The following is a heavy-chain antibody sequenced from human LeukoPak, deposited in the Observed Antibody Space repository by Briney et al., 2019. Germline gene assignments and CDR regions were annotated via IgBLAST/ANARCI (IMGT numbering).Heavy chain of an antibody. CDR1: GFTFSSYW. V-gene: IGHV3-7*01. D-gene: IGHD2-2*01. J-gene: IGHJ3*02. CDR2: IKQDGSEK. Sequence: GGSLRLSCAASGFTFSSYWMSWGRQAPGRGLEWVANIKQDGSEKYYVDSVKGRFTISRDNSKNSLYLQMNSLRAEDTAVYYCARVIVVVPAAPGHDAFDIWGQGTMLTVSS. CDR3: ARVIVVVPAAPGHDAFDI.